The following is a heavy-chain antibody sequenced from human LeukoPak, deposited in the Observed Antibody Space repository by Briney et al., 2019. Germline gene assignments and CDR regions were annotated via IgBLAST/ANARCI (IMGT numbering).Heavy chain of an antibody. V-gene: IGHV4-4*07. J-gene: IGHJ4*02. CDR3: ARGAEWLSPTTFDY. Sequence: SETLSLTCTVSGGSISSYYWSWIRQPAGKGLEWIGRIYTSGSTNYNPSLKSRVTMSVDTSKNQFSLKLSSVTAADTAVYYCARGAEWLSPTTFDYWGQGTLVTVSS. CDR1: GGSISSYY. CDR2: IYTSGST. D-gene: IGHD3-3*01.